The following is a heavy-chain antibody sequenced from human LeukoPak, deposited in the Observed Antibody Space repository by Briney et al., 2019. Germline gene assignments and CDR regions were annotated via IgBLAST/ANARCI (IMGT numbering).Heavy chain of an antibody. CDR1: GFTFSSYA. Sequence: GGPLRLSCAASGFTFSSYAMSWVRQAPGKGLEWVSAISGTVGSTYYADSVKGRFTISRDNSKNTLYLQMNSLRAEDTAVYYCAKDRGSIAVAGIDYWGQGTLVTVSS. CDR3: AKDRGSIAVAGIDY. J-gene: IGHJ4*02. CDR2: ISGTVGST. D-gene: IGHD6-19*01. V-gene: IGHV3-23*01.